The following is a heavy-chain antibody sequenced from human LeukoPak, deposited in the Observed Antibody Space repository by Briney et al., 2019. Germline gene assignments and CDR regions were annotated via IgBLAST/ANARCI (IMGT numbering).Heavy chain of an antibody. D-gene: IGHD4-17*01. J-gene: IGHJ5*02. V-gene: IGHV3-15*01. CDR1: GFTLSNAW. CDR2: IKRKNDGGTT. CDR3: TRPYGGYFSDP. Sequence: GGSLRLSCAASGFTLSNAWMTWVRQAPGKGLEWVGRIKRKNDGGTTDYAAPVKGRFTISRDDSKNTLYLQMNSLKTEDTAVYYCTRPYGGYFSDPWGQGTLVTVSS.